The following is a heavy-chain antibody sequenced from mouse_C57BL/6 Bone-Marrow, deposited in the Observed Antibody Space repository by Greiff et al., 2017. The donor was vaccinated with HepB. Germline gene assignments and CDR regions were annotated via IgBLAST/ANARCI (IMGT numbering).Heavy chain of an antibody. V-gene: IGHV5-17*01. CDR2: ISSGSSTI. D-gene: IGHD1-1*01. CDR3: AYTTVVATYYYAMDY. Sequence: EVMLVESGGGLVKPGGSLKLSCAASGFTFSDYGMHWVRQAPEKGLEWVAYISSGSSTIYYADTVKGRFTISRDNAKNTLFLQMTSLRSEDTAMYYCAYTTVVATYYYAMDYWGQGTSVTVSS. CDR1: GFTFSDYG. J-gene: IGHJ4*01.